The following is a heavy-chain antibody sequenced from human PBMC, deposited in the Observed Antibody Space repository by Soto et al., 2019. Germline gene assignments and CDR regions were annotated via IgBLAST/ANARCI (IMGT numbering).Heavy chain of an antibody. J-gene: IGHJ3*02. Sequence: EVQLVESGGSLVKPGGSLRLSCAASGFTFSTYIMNWVRQAPGKGLEWVSSISSSSTYIYYADSVKGRFTISRDNAKNSLYLLVNSLRAEDTAVYYCARDQCSGGSCYSHAFDIWGQGTMVTVSS. CDR1: GFTFSTYI. CDR2: ISSSSTYI. D-gene: IGHD2-15*01. V-gene: IGHV3-21*01. CDR3: ARDQCSGGSCYSHAFDI.